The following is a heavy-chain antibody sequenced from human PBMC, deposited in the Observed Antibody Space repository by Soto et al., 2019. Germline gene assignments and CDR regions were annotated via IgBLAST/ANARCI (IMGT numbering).Heavy chain of an antibody. CDR2: IMSKTDGETT. J-gene: IGHJ4*02. Sequence: PGGSLRLSXAASGFTLSNTWMTWVRQAPGKGLEWVGRIMSKTDGETTEYAAPVNGRFTISRDDSENTLFLQMNSLTSEDPAVYYCTIAVDYWGQGALVTVSS. CDR3: TIAVDY. V-gene: IGHV3-15*01. CDR1: GFTLSNTW.